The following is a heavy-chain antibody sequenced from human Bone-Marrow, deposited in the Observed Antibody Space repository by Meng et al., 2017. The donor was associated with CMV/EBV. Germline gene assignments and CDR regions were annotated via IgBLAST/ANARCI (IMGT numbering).Heavy chain of an antibody. CDR3: AGRGPYGRALDV. CDR1: GGTSNTYT. Sequence: SVKVFCKASGGTSNTYTFNWVRQAPGRGLEWMGGIIPYLDEPNYAQTFQGRVTITSDRSTAAYMELSSLRSEDTAVYFCAGRGPYGRALDVWGQGTLVTVSS. V-gene: IGHV1-69*10. D-gene: IGHD3-10*01. J-gene: IGHJ3*01. CDR2: IIPYLDEP.